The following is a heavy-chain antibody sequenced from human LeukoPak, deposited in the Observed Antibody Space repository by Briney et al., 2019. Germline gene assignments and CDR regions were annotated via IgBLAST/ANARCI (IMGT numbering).Heavy chain of an antibody. D-gene: IGHD7-27*01. V-gene: IGHV3-15*01. CDR1: GFTFSNAW. CDR2: IKSKTDGGTT. Sequence: GGSLRLSCAASGFTFSNAWMSWVRQAPGKGLEWVGRIKSKTDGGTTDYAAPVKGRFTISRDDSKNTLYLEMNSLKTEDTAVYYCTTIAFVGTLEYWGQGTLVTVSS. J-gene: IGHJ4*02. CDR3: TTIAFVGTLEY.